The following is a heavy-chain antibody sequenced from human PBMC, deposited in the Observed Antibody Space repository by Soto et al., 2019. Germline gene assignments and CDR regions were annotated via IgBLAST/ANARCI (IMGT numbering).Heavy chain of an antibody. J-gene: IGHJ4*02. Sequence: EVHLVESGGGLVEPGGSLRLSCAASGFPFSNAWMSWVRQAPGKGLEWVGSIKSKTDGGTTDYVAPVKGRLTMSRDESKNMLYLQMNSLKIEDTAVYSCTTAFRFLGWPDYWGQGTLVTVSS. CDR1: GFPFSNAW. D-gene: IGHD3-3*01. CDR2: IKSKTDGGTT. V-gene: IGHV3-15*01. CDR3: TTAFRFLGWPDY.